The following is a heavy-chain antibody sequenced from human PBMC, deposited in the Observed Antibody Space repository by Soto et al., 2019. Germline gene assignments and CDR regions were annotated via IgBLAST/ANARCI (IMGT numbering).Heavy chain of an antibody. J-gene: IGHJ4*02. CDR3: ARSSFDY. CDR2: ITSGSSYI. CDR1: GFTFSGYT. V-gene: IGHV3-21*01. Sequence: GGSLRLSCAASGFTFSGYTMNWVRQAPGKGLEWVSSITSGSSYIYYADSVKGRFTISRDNAKNSLYLQINSLRAEDTAMYYCARSSFDYWGQGTLVTVSS.